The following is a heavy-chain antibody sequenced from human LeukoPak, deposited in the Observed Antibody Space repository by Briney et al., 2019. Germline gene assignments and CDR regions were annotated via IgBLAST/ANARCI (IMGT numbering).Heavy chain of an antibody. CDR3: ATGNYYDSRGYYTFGH. D-gene: IGHD3-22*01. J-gene: IGHJ1*01. Sequence: GGAPRLSCAASGFTFSRYWMYWGCQAPGGGLVWGSRIIGEWSTTSYADSVKGGFTISRDNAKNTLYLQMNSLRAEDTAVYYCATGNYYDSRGYYTFGHWGQGTLVTVSS. CDR1: GFTFSRYW. CDR2: IIGEWSTT. V-gene: IGHV3-74*01.